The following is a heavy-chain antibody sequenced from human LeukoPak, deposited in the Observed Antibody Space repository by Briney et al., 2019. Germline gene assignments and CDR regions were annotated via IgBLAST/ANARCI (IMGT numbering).Heavy chain of an antibody. CDR1: GFTFSAYN. CDR3: ARVPSGFGGVIAAYFDY. CDR2: ITTSSSYM. D-gene: IGHD3-16*02. J-gene: IGHJ4*02. Sequence: PGGSLRLSCAASGFTFSAYNMNWVRRTPGKGLEWVSSITTSSSYMFYADSVRGRFTISRDNAENSLYLQMNSLRDEDTAVYYCARVPSGFGGVIAAYFDYWGQGTLVTVSS. V-gene: IGHV3-21*01.